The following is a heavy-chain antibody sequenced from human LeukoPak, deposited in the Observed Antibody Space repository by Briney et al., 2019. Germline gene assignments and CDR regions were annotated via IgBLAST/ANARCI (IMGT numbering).Heavy chain of an antibody. Sequence: GSSVKVSCKASGGTFSSYAISWVRQAPGQGLEWMGGIIPIFGTANYAQKFQGRVTIAADESTSTAYMELSSLRSEDTAVYYCARDPTKYSSSSVGWFDPWGQGTLVTVSS. J-gene: IGHJ5*02. CDR3: ARDPTKYSSSSVGWFDP. CDR1: GGTFSSYA. D-gene: IGHD6-6*01. V-gene: IGHV1-69*01. CDR2: IIPIFGTA.